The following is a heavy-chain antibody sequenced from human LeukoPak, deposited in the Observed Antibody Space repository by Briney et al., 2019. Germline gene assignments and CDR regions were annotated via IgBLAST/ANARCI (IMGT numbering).Heavy chain of an antibody. Sequence: SGTLSLTCAVSGASISSSYYWSWIRQPAGKGLEWIGRIYNSGSTNYSPSLKSRVTISIDTSKNQFSLKLSSVTAADTAVYYCARLRVQNYGGNWGFDYWGQGTLVTVSS. CDR2: IYNSGST. J-gene: IGHJ4*02. CDR1: GASISSSYY. V-gene: IGHV4-61*02. CDR3: ARLRVQNYGGNWGFDY. D-gene: IGHD4-23*01.